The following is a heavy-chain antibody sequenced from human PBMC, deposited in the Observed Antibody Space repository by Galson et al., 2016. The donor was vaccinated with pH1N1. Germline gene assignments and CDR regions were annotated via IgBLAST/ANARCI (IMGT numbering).Heavy chain of an antibody. CDR1: GFTFSIYW. V-gene: IGHV3-7*01. CDR2: INQDGSEK. CDR3: ARDQYSGFDDEAFDQ. J-gene: IGHJ4*02. D-gene: IGHD5-12*01. Sequence: SLRLSCAASGFTFSIYWMTWVRQAPGKGLEWVANINQDGSEKYYVNSVKGRFTISRDNAKNSLYLQMNSLRAEDTAVYYCARDQYSGFDDEAFDQWGQGTLVTVSS.